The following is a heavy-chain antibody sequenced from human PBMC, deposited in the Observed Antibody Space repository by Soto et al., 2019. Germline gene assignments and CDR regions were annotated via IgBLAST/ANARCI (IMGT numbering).Heavy chain of an antibody. J-gene: IGHJ3*02. V-gene: IGHV4-4*07. CDR3: ARSPSTSSIGTFDI. D-gene: IGHD6-6*01. CDR1: GGSISAFY. Sequence: PSETLSLTCTVSGGSISAFYWNWIRQPAGKGLEWIGRIYASGHTIYNPSLESRVTMSVGTSKHQFSLKLNSVTAADTAVYYCARSPSTSSIGTFDIWGQGTVVTVSS. CDR2: IYASGHT.